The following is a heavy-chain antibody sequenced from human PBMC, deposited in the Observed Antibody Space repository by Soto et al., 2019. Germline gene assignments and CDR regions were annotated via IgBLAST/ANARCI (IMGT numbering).Heavy chain of an antibody. Sequence: GESLKISCMGSGYKVSTWHNFTSYWIAWVRQMPGKGLEWMGIIYPGDSDTRYSPSFQGQVTISADKSISTAYLQWSSLKASDTAMYYCAVHEQQLVHDAFDIWGQGTMVTVSS. D-gene: IGHD6-13*01. CDR3: AVHEQQLVHDAFDI. CDR2: IYPGDSDT. V-gene: IGHV5-51*01. CDR1: GYKVSTWHNFTSYW. J-gene: IGHJ3*02.